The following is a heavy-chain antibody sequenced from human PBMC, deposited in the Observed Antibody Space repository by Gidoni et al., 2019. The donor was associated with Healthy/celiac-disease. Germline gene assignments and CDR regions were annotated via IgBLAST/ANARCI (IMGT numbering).Heavy chain of an antibody. V-gene: IGHV3-9*01. J-gene: IGHJ4*02. Sequence: EVQLVESGGGLVQPGRSLRLSCAASGFTFDDYAMHWVRQAPGKGLEWVSGISWNSGSIGYADSVKGRFTISRDNAKNSLYLQMNSLRAEDTALYYCAKDRGYSYGSFDYWGQGTLVTVSS. D-gene: IGHD5-18*01. CDR3: AKDRGYSYGSFDY. CDR2: ISWNSGSI. CDR1: GFTFDDYA.